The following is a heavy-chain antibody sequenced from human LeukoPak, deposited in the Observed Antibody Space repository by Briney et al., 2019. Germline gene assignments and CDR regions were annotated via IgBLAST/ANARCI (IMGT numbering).Heavy chain of an antibody. CDR2: IYHSGST. V-gene: IGHV4-38-2*02. D-gene: IGHD3-16*02. CDR3: AREGIMITFGGVIVPLHWFDP. J-gene: IGHJ5*02. Sequence: PSETLSLTCTGSGYSISSGYYWGWIRQPPGKGLEWIGSIYHSGSTYYNPSLKSRVTISVDTSKNQFSLKLSSVTAADTAVYYCAREGIMITFGGVIVPLHWFDPWGQGTLVTVSS. CDR1: GYSISSGYY.